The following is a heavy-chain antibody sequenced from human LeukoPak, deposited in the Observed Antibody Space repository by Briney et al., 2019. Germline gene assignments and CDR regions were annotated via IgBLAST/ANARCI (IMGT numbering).Heavy chain of an antibody. V-gene: IGHV4-4*07. J-gene: IGHJ5*02. CDR1: GASINNYS. Sequence: PSETLSLTCTFSGASINNYSWNWIRQPAGKGLEWIGRIYTSGSTKYNPSLKSRVTMSVDTSKNQFSLKLSSVTAADTAVYYCARRLTYGSGHENWFAPWGQGTLVTVSS. D-gene: IGHD3-10*01. CDR2: IYTSGST. CDR3: ARRLTYGSGHENWFAP.